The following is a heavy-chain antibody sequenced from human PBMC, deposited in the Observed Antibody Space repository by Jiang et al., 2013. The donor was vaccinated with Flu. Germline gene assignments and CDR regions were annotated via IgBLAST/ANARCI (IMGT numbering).Heavy chain of an antibody. CDR1: GGSISSYY. D-gene: IGHD3-22*01. V-gene: IGHV4-59*01. Sequence: GSGLVKPSETLSLTCTVSGGSISSYYWSWIRQPPGKGLEWIGYIYYSGSTNYNPSLKSRVTISVDTSKNQFSLKLSSVTAADTAVYYCARTLMWYYDSSGYLDYWGQGTLVTVSS. CDR3: ARTLMWYYDSSGYLDY. CDR2: IYYSGST. J-gene: IGHJ4*02.